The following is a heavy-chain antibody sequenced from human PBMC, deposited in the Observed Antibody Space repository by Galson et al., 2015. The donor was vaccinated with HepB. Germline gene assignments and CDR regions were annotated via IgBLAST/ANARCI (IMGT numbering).Heavy chain of an antibody. CDR3: ARDIADFYYDSSGYYFDYGMGV. J-gene: IGHJ6*02. Sequence: SLRLSCAASGFTFSSYGMHWVRQAPGKGLEWVAVIWYDGSNKYYADSVKGRFTISRDNSKNTLYLQMNSLRAEDTAVYYCARDIADFYYDSSGYYFDYGMGVWGQGTTVTVSS. CDR1: GFTFSSYG. D-gene: IGHD3-22*01. CDR2: IWYDGSNK. V-gene: IGHV3-33*01.